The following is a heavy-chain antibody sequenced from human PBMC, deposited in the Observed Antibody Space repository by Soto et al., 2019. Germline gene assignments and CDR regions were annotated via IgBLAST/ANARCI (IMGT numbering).Heavy chain of an antibody. V-gene: IGHV5-10-1*01. CDR2: IDPSDSYT. Sequence: GESLKISCKGPGYSFTSYWISWVRQMPGKGLEWMGRIDPSDSYTNYSPSFQGHVTISADKSISTAYLQWSSLKASDTAMYYCARLLPYDSSGYVGFDYWGQGTLVTVSS. CDR3: ARLLPYDSSGYVGFDY. D-gene: IGHD3-22*01. J-gene: IGHJ4*02. CDR1: GYSFTSYW.